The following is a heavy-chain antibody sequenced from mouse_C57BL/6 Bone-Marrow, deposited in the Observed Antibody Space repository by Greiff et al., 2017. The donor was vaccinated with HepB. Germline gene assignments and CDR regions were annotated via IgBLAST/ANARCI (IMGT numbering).Heavy chain of an antibody. V-gene: IGHV5-6*01. D-gene: IGHD2-4*01. J-gene: IGHJ3*01. Sequence: EVQRVESGGDLVKPGGSLKLSCAASGFTFSSYGMSWVRQTPDKRLEWVATISSGGSYTYYPDSVKGRFTISRDNAKNTLYLQMSSLKSEDTAMYYCARDDYDEGVFAYWGQGTLVTVSA. CDR3: ARDDYDEGVFAY. CDR1: GFTFSSYG. CDR2: ISSGGSYT.